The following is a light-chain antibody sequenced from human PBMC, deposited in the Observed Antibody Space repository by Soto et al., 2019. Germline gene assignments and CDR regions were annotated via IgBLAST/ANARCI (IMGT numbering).Light chain of an antibody. Sequence: DIQMTQFPSSLPASVGDRVTITCRASQSISNYLNWYQQKPGKAPKLLIYGASSLQSGVPSRFSGSGSGTDFTLTINSLQPEDFATYYCQQSYSTLTFGGGTKVEIK. CDR1: QSISNY. V-gene: IGKV1-39*01. J-gene: IGKJ4*01. CDR2: GAS. CDR3: QQSYSTLT.